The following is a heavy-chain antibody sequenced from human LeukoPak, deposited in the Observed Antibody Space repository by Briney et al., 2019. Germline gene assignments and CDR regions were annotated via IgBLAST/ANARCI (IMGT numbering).Heavy chain of an antibody. V-gene: IGHV4-59*01. CDR1: GGSISSYY. CDR2: IYYSGST. CDR3: ARRGGIAVAGGGWFDP. Sequence: SETLSLTCTVSGGSISSYYWSWIRQPPGKGLEWIGYIYYSGSTNYNPSLKSRVTISVDTSKNQFSLKLSSVTAADTAVYYCARRGGIAVAGGGWFDPWGQGTLVTVSS. J-gene: IGHJ5*02. D-gene: IGHD6-19*01.